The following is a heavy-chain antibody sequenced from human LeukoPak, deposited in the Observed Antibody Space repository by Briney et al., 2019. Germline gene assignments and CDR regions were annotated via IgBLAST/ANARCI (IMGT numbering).Heavy chain of an antibody. J-gene: IGHJ4*02. CDR1: GFTFSNYA. V-gene: IGHV3-23*01. CDR2: VSDSGGTT. D-gene: IGHD2-15*01. CDR3: AKKSCSGANCYCPSDS. Sequence: GGSLRLSCAASGFTFSNYAMSWVRQAPGKGLEWVSSVSDSGGTTYYTDSVKGRFTISRDNSKNTLYLHMNSLSADDSAVYYCAKKSCSGANCYCPSDSWGQGTLVTVSS.